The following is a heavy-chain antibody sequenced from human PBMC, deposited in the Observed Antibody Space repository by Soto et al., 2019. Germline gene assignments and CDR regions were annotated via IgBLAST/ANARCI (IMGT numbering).Heavy chain of an antibody. D-gene: IGHD6-6*01. V-gene: IGHV2-5*02. CDR1: GISLSTSGVG. Sequence: QITLKESGPTLVKPTQTLTLTCTFSGISLSTSGVGVGWIRQPPGKALEWLALIYWDDDKRYSPSLKSRLTISKAACKHQVVLTMTIMDPVDTATYYCERKGSTSSLDFWGEGTLVTVSS. CDR3: ERKGSTSSLDF. J-gene: IGHJ4*02. CDR2: IYWDDDK.